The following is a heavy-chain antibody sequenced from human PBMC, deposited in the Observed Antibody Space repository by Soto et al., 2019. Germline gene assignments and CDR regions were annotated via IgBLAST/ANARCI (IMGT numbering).Heavy chain of an antibody. CDR2: IYYSGST. D-gene: IGHD6-13*01. J-gene: IGHJ6*02. Sequence: QVQLQESGPGLVKPSQTLSLTCTVSGGSISSGGYYWSWIRQHPGKGLEWIGYIYYSGSTYYNPSLKSRVTISVDTSKNQFSLKLSSVTAADTAVYYCARGGGGYGSSWSQAYYYYGMDVWGQGTTVTVSS. V-gene: IGHV4-31*03. CDR3: ARGGGGYGSSWSQAYYYYGMDV. CDR1: GGSISSGGYY.